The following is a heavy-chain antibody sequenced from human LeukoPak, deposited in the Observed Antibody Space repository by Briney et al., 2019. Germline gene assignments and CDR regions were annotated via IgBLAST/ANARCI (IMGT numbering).Heavy chain of an antibody. V-gene: IGHV4-31*03. D-gene: IGHD6-13*01. CDR2: IYYSGST. CDR1: GGSISSGGYY. CDR3: ARAPGYSSSWYGYNWFDP. Sequence: PSETLSLTCTVSGGSISSGGYYWSCIRQHPGKGLEWIGYIYYSGSTYYNPSLKSRVTISVDTSKNQFSLKLSSVTAADTAVYYCARAPGYSSSWYGYNWFDPWGQGTLVTVSS. J-gene: IGHJ5*02.